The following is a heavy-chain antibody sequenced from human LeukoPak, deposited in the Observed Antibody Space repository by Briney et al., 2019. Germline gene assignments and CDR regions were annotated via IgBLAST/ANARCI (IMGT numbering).Heavy chain of an antibody. V-gene: IGHV6-1*01. CDR1: GDSVSSNSVT. J-gene: IGHJ5*02. D-gene: IGHD2-2*01. CDR3: ARRLTQYDCFDP. Sequence: SQTLSLTCAISGDSVSSNSVTWYWIRQSPSRGLEWLGRTYYRSTWYNDYAVSVRGRITVNPDTSKNQFSLHLNSVTPEDTAVYYCARRLTQYDCFDPWGQGILVTVSS. CDR2: TYYRSTWYN.